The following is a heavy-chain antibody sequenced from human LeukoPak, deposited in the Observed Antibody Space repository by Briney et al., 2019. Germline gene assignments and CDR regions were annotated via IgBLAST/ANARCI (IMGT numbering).Heavy chain of an antibody. V-gene: IGHV4-59*11. CDR1: GGSISSHY. J-gene: IGHJ3*02. Sequence: SQTLSLTCAVSGGSISSHYWSWIRQPPGKGLEWIGHIYYIGSTNYNPSLESRVTISVDTSKNQFSLRLSSVTAADTAVYYCARDPDSRYSSSHDAFDIWGQGTMVTVSS. CDR3: ARDPDSRYSSSHDAFDI. CDR2: IYYIGST. D-gene: IGHD6-6*01.